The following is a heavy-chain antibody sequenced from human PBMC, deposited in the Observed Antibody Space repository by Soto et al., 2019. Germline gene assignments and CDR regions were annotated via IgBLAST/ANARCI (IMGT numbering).Heavy chain of an antibody. D-gene: IGHD3-10*02. V-gene: IGHV5-51*01. Sequence: GESLKISCKGSGYSFTTYWIDWVRQMPGKGPEWMGSIYPGDTDTRYSPSLQGQVTMSADKSISTAYLQLSSLKASDTAIYYCARPRVFGESHALDYWGQGTLVTVSS. CDR1: GYSFTTYW. CDR3: ARPRVFGESHALDY. CDR2: IYPGDTDT. J-gene: IGHJ4*02.